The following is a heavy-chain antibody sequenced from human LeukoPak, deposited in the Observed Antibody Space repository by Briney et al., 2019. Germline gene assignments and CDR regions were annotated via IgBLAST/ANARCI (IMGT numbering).Heavy chain of an antibody. CDR1: GFTFSSFA. V-gene: IGHV3-23*01. Sequence: PGGSLRLSCAASGFTFSSFAMSWVRQAPGKGLEWVSAISGSGGSTYYADSVKGRFTISRDNSKNTLYLQMNSLRAEDTAVYYCAKVTAIVIVPAARFDYWGQGTLVTVSS. CDR3: AKVTAIVIVPAARFDY. J-gene: IGHJ4*02. D-gene: IGHD2-2*01. CDR2: ISGSGGST.